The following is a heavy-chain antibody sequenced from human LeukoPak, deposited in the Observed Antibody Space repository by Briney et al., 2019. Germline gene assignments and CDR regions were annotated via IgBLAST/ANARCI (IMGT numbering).Heavy chain of an antibody. CDR1: GFTFSNAW. CDR2: IKSKTDGGTT. J-gene: IGHJ5*02. V-gene: IGHV3-15*01. Sequence: PGGSLRLSCAASGFTFSNAWMSWVRQAPGKGLEWVGCIKSKTDGGTTDYAAPVKGRFTISRDDSKNTLYLQMNSLKTEDTAVYYCTTDWFDPWGQGTLVTVSS. CDR3: TTDWFDP.